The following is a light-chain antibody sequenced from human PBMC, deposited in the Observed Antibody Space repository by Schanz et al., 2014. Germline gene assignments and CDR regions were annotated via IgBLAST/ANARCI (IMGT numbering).Light chain of an antibody. CDR2: NNN. Sequence: QSVLTQPPSVSGAPGQRVTISCTGSSSNIGAGYDVHWYQQLPGTAPKLLIFNNNQRPSGVPDRFSGSKSGTSASLAISGLRSEDEADYYCAAWDVSLSALYVFGTGTKLTVL. CDR3: AAWDVSLSALYV. J-gene: IGLJ1*01. V-gene: IGLV1-40*01. CDR1: SSNIGAGYD.